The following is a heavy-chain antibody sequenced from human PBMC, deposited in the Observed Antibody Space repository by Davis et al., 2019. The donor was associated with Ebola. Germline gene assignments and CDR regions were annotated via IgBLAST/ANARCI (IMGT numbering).Heavy chain of an antibody. D-gene: IGHD4-23*01. CDR2: INRNGDYK. J-gene: IGHJ4*02. CDR1: GITSDDHA. Sequence: PGGSLRPSCIPSGITSDDHAMHWVRQAPGKGLEWVSGINRNGDYKGYADSVRGRFTTSRDNAKNSLYLEMTSLRADDTAFYYCTKDLLPGGTDYWGQGTLVTVSP. CDR3: TKDLLPGGTDY. V-gene: IGHV3-9*02.